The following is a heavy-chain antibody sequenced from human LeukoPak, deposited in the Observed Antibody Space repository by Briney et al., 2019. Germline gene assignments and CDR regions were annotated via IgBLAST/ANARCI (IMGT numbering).Heavy chain of an antibody. Sequence: ASVKVSCKASGYTFTSYDFNWLRQATGQGPEWMGWMNPNSGATGYAQKFQGRATMTTVTSTSTAYMELRSLSSDDTAVYYCGRGPKAGGPHHDMDVWGRGTTVTVSS. J-gene: IGHJ6*02. CDR2: MNPNSGAT. V-gene: IGHV1-8*01. CDR3: GRGPKAGGPHHDMDV. CDR1: GYTFTSYD. D-gene: IGHD2-15*01.